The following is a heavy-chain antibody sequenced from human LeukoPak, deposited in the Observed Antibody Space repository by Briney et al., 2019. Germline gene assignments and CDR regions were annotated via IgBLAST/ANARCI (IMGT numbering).Heavy chain of an antibody. D-gene: IGHD4-17*01. Sequence: PSETLSLTCTVSGGSISSYYWSWIRQPPGKGLEWIGYIYYSGSTNYNPSLKSRVTISVDTSKNQFSLKLSSVTAADTAVYYCASHPGYGDHGEWGQGTLVTVSS. CDR1: GGSISSYY. J-gene: IGHJ4*02. CDR3: ASHPGYGDHGE. V-gene: IGHV4-59*08. CDR2: IYYSGST.